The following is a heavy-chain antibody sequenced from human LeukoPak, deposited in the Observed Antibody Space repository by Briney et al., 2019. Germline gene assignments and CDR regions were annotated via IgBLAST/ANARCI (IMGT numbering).Heavy chain of an antibody. D-gene: IGHD3-10*01. Sequence: ASVKVSCKASGGTFSSYAISWVRQAPGQGLEWMGGIIPIFGTANYAQKFQGRVTITADESTSTAYMELSSLRSEDTAVYYCARYDYYGSGSYYFDYWGQGTLVTVSS. V-gene: IGHV1-69*13. CDR2: IIPIFGTA. CDR3: ARYDYYGSGSYYFDY. J-gene: IGHJ4*02. CDR1: GGTFSSYA.